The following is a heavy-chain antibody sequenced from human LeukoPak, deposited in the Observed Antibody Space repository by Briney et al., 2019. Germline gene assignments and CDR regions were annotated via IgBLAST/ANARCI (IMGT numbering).Heavy chain of an antibody. V-gene: IGHV5-51*01. D-gene: IGHD2-15*01. Sequence: GESLKISCKGSGYSFSNYWIGWVRQMPGKGLEWMGIIYPGDSDTRYSPSFQGQVTISADKSISTAYLQWSSLKASDTAMYYCARTSCSGGSCYPYGDYWGQGTLVTVSS. CDR2: IYPGDSDT. CDR1: GYSFSNYW. J-gene: IGHJ4*02. CDR3: ARTSCSGGSCYPYGDY.